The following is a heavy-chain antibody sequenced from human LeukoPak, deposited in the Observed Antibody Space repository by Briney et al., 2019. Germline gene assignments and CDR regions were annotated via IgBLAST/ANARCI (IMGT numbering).Heavy chain of an antibody. CDR3: ARGKYSSGWYHDWFDP. J-gene: IGHJ5*02. V-gene: IGHV4-34*01. CDR1: GGSFSGYY. D-gene: IGHD6-19*01. CDR2: INHSGST. Sequence: SETLSLTCAVFGGSFSGYYWSWIRQPPGKGLEWIGEINHSGSTNYNPSLKSRVTISVDTSKNQFSLKLSSVTAADTAVCYCARGKYSSGWYHDWFDPWGQGTLVTVSS.